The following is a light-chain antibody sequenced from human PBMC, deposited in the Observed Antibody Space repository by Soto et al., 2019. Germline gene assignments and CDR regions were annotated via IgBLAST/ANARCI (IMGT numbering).Light chain of an antibody. V-gene: IGKV3-20*01. CDR1: QSVSSSY. CDR3: QQYGSSPTT. CDR2: GAS. J-gene: IGKJ1*01. Sequence: EIVLTQSPGTLSLSPGERATLSCRASQSVSSSYLAWYQQKPGQAPRLLVYGASSRATGNPDWFSGSGSGTDFTLTISRLEPEEFAVDYCQQYGSSPTTFGQGTKVEIK.